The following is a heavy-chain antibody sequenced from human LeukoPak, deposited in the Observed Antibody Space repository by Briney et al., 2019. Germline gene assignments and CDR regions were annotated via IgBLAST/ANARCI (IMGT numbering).Heavy chain of an antibody. CDR2: IYWNDDK. CDR1: GFSLSTSGVG. CDR3: AHRPTAYDSSGYPMYYFDY. D-gene: IGHD3-22*01. V-gene: IGHV2-5*01. Sequence: SGPTLVNPTQTLTLTCTFSGFSLSTSGVGVGWIRQPPGKALEWLALIYWNDDKRYSPSLKSRLTITKDTSKNQVVLTMTNMDPVDTATYYCAHRPTAYDSSGYPMYYFDYWGQGTLVTVSS. J-gene: IGHJ4*02.